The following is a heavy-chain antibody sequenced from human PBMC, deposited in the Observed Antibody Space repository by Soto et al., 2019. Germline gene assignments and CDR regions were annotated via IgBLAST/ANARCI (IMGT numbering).Heavy chain of an antibody. CDR2: ISSDATSK. CDR3: AALSGKYWNHFDS. D-gene: IGHD1-1*01. CDR1: GFTFNTYG. Sequence: QVQLVESGGGVVQPGRSLRLSCAASGFTFNTYGVHWVRQAPGKGLEWVALISSDATSKFYGDSVKGRFTISRDNPKNTLYLQMNSLRVEDTAVYYCAALSGKYWNHFDSWGLGTLVTVSS. J-gene: IGHJ4*02. V-gene: IGHV3-30*03.